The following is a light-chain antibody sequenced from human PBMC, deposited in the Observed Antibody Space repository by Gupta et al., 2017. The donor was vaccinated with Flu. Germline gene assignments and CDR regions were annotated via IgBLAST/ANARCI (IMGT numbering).Light chain of an antibody. V-gene: IGKV1-12*01. Sequence: DIQMTQSPSSVSASVGDRVTVTCRASQVIYSQLGWYQQKPGKAPKLLIYPASTLQSGVPSRFSGSGSETDFTLTITSLQPEDAATYYCQQAYSLPLTFGGGSKVEIK. CDR1: QVIYSQ. CDR2: PAS. CDR3: QQAYSLPLT. J-gene: IGKJ4*01.